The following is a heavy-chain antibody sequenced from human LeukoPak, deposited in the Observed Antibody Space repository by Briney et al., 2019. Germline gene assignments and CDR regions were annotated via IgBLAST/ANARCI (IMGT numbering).Heavy chain of an antibody. Sequence: ASVKVSCKASGYTLTGYYMHWVRHAPGQGLEWMGGINLNSGGTNYAQKFQGRVTMTRDTSISTAYMELSRLRSDDTAVYYCARGWSRYSRGWKYYFDYWGQGTLVTVSS. J-gene: IGHJ4*02. CDR2: INLNSGGT. V-gene: IGHV1-2*02. D-gene: IGHD6-19*01. CDR1: GYTLTGYY. CDR3: ARGWSRYSRGWKYYFDY.